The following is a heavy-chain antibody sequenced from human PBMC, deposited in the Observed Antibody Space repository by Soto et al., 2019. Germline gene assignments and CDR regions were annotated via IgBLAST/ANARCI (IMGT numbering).Heavy chain of an antibody. CDR1: GGSISSYY. Sequence: SETLSLTCTVSGGSISSYYWSWIRQPAGKGLEWIGRIDTSGSTNYNPSLKSRVTMSVDTSKNQFSLKLSSVTAADTAVYYCARDGDGYGDYYFDYWGQGTLVTVSS. D-gene: IGHD4-17*01. CDR3: ARDGDGYGDYYFDY. J-gene: IGHJ4*02. V-gene: IGHV4-4*07. CDR2: IDTSGST.